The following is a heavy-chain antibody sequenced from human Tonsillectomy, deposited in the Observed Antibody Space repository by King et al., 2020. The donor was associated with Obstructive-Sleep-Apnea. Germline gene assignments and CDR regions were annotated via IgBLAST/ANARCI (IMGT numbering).Heavy chain of an antibody. D-gene: IGHD3-9*01. CDR2: IYYSGST. CDR1: GGSISSYY. CDR3: ARGGYDILTGYTIYDY. Sequence: QLQESGPGLVKPSETLSLTCTVSGGSISSYYWSWIRQPPGKGLEWIGYIYYSGSTNYNPSLKSRVTISVDTSKNQFSLKLSSVTAADTAVYYCARGGYDILTGYTIYDYWGQGTLVTVSS. V-gene: IGHV4-59*08. J-gene: IGHJ4*02.